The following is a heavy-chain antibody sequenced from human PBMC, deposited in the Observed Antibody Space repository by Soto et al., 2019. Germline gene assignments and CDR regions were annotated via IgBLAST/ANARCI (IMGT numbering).Heavy chain of an antibody. J-gene: IGHJ6*02. CDR3: AREGTRGNWGARYGMDV. Sequence: EVQVVESGGGLIQPGGSLRLSCAASGFTVSVKFMSWVRQTPGKGLEWVSILYNDDNTYYADSVKGRFTISRDNSKNTLYLQMNGLRAEDTAVYYCAREGTRGNWGARYGMDVWGQGTTVTVSS. CDR1: GFTVSVKF. CDR2: LYNDDNT. V-gene: IGHV3-53*01. D-gene: IGHD1-26*01.